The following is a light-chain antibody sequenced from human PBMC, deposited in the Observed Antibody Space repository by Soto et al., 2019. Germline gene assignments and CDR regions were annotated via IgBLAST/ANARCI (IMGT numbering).Light chain of an antibody. CDR3: QQSSSTPPA. J-gene: IGKJ5*01. CDR2: KAS. Sequence: DIQMTQSPSTLSGSVGDRVTITCRASQTISSWLAWYQQKPGKAPKLLIYKASSLESGVPSRFSGSGSGTDFTLTISSLQPEDSATYYCQQSSSTPPAFGQGTRLEIK. V-gene: IGKV1-5*03. CDR1: QTISSW.